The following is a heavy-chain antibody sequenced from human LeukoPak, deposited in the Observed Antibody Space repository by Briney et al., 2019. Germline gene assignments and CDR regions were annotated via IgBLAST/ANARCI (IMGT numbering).Heavy chain of an antibody. CDR2: ISGSGGST. V-gene: IGHV3-23*01. D-gene: IGHD3-22*01. Sequence: PGGSLRLSCAASGFTFSSYAMSWVRQAPGKGLEWVSAISGSGGSTYYADSVKGRFTISRDNSKNTLYLQMNSLRAEDTAVYYCAKRDYYYDSSGYYLIYWGQGTLVTVSS. CDR3: AKRDYYYDSSGYYLIY. CDR1: GFTFSSYA. J-gene: IGHJ4*02.